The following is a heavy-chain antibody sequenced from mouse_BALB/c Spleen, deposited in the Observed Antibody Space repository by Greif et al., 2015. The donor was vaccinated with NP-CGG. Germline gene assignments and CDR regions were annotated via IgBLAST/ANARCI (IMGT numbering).Heavy chain of an antibody. J-gene: IGHJ1*01. V-gene: IGHV14-3*02. CDR3: ARWDWYFDV. Sequence: EVQLQQSGAELVKPGASVKLSCTASGFNIKDTYMHWVKQRPEQGLEWIGRFDPANGNTKYDPKFQGKATITADTSSNTAYLQLSSLTSEDTAVYYCARWDWYFDVWGAGTTVTVSS. CDR1: GFNIKDTY. CDR2: FDPANGNT.